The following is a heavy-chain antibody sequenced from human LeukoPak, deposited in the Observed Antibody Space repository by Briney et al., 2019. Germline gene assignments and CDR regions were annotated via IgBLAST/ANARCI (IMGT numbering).Heavy chain of an antibody. CDR1: GGSISSYY. CDR2: IYYSGST. CDR3: ARATWGYYYYMDV. V-gene: IGHV4-59*12. J-gene: IGHJ6*03. D-gene: IGHD1-26*01. Sequence: SETLSLTCTVSGGSISSYYWSWIRQPPGKGLEWIGYIYYSGSTNYNPSLKSRVTISVDTSKNQFSLKLSSVTAADTAVYYCARATWGYYYYMDVWGKGTTVTVSS.